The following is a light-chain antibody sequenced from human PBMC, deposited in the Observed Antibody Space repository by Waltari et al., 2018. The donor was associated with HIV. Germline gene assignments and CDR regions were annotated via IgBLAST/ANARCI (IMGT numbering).Light chain of an antibody. Sequence: NFMLTQPHSVSESPGKTVTISCTRSSGSIDSTYVQWHQQRPGSAPTSVIYEDNKRPSGVPDRFSGSIDSSSNSASLTIAGLETEDEADYYCQSYDANTVVFGGGTKLTVL. CDR3: QSYDANTVV. J-gene: IGLJ2*01. CDR1: SGSIDSTY. V-gene: IGLV6-57*04. CDR2: EDN.